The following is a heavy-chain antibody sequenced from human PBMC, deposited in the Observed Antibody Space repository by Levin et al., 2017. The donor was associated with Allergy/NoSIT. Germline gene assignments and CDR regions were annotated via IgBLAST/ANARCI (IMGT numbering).Heavy chain of an antibody. D-gene: IGHD3-22*01. Sequence: GGSLRLSCAASGFTVSSKYMSWVRQAPGKGLEWVSVIYSGGTTYYADSVKGRFIISRDNSKNTLYLQMNSLRAEDTAVYYCARVGNYYESSGYYYATYWGQGTLVTVSS. CDR3: ARVGNYYESSGYYYATY. CDR2: IYSGGTT. J-gene: IGHJ4*02. V-gene: IGHV3-66*01. CDR1: GFTVSSKY.